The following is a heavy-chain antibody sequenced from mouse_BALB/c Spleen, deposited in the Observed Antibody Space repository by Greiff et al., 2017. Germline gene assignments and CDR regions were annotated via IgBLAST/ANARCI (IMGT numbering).Heavy chain of an antibody. Sequence: EVQVVESGGGLVQPGGSLKLSCAASGFTFSSYTMSWVRQTPEKRLEWVAYISNGGGSTYYPDTVKGRFTISRDNAKNTLYLRMSSLKSEDTAMYYCARRAYGSSHWYFDVWGAGTTVTVSS. J-gene: IGHJ1*01. CDR3: ARRAYGSSHWYFDV. CDR2: ISNGGGST. CDR1: GFTFSSYT. V-gene: IGHV5-12-2*01. D-gene: IGHD1-1*01.